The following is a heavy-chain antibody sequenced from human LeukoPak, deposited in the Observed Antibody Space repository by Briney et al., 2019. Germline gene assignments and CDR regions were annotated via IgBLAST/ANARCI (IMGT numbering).Heavy chain of an antibody. J-gene: IGHJ6*02. CDR2: IYSGGST. D-gene: IGHD6-13*01. CDR3: ARNRGSSWYSYYGMDV. CDR1: GFTVSSNY. V-gene: IGHV3-66*01. Sequence: GGSLRLSCAASGFTVSSNYMSWVRQAPGKGLEWVSVIYSGGSTYYADSVKGRFTISRDNSKNTQYLQMNSLRAEDTAVYYCARNRGSSWYSYYGMDVWGQGTTVTVSS.